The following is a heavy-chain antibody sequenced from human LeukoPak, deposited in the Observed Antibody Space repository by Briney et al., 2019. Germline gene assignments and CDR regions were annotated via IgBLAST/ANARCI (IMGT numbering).Heavy chain of an antibody. D-gene: IGHD3-10*01. V-gene: IGHV1-46*01. CDR3: ARAGFREDGLMGV. CDR1: GYTFTSYY. J-gene: IGHJ6*04. Sequence: ASVKVSCKASGYTFTSYYMHWVRQAPGQGLEWMGIINPSGGSTSYAQKFQGRVTMTRDMSTSTAYMELSSLRSEDTAVYYCARAGFREDGLMGVWGKGTTVTVSS. CDR2: INPSGGST.